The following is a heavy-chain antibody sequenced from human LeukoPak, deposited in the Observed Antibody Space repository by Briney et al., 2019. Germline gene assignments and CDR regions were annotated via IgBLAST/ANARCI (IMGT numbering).Heavy chain of an antibody. V-gene: IGHV4-34*01. J-gene: IGHJ6*02. CDR1: GGSFSGYY. Sequence: SETLSLTCAVYGGSFSGYYWSWIRQPPGKGLEWIGEINHSGSTNYNPSLKCRVTISVDTSKNQFSLKLSSVTAADTAVYYCARGITAYYYYYGMDVWGQGTTVTVSS. CDR3: ARGITAYYYYYGMDV. CDR2: INHSGST.